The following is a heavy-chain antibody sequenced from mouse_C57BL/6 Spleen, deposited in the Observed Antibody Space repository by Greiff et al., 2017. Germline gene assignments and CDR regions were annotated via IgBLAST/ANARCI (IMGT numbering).Heavy chain of an antibody. J-gene: IGHJ4*01. D-gene: IGHD2-2*01. V-gene: IGHV1-82*01. CDR1: GYAFSSSW. CDR3: ANGYGYAMDY. Sequence: QVQLQQSGPELVKPGASVKISCKASGYAFSSSWMNWVKQRPGKGLEWIGRIYPGDGDTNYNGKFKGKATLTADKSSSTAYMQLSILTSEDSAVYFCANGYGYAMDYWGQGTSVTVSS. CDR2: IYPGDGDT.